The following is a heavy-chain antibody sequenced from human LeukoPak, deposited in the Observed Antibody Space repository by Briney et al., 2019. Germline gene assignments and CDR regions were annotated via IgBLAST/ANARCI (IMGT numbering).Heavy chain of an antibody. J-gene: IGHJ5*02. CDR1: GGTFSSYA. Sequence: AASVKVSCKASGGTFSSYAISWVRQAPGQGLEWMGGIIPIFGTANYAQRFQGRVTITADESTSTAYMELSSLRSEDTAVYYCARESYGSGSYYWFDPWGQGTLVTVSS. CDR3: ARESYGSGSYYWFDP. V-gene: IGHV1-69*13. CDR2: IIPIFGTA. D-gene: IGHD3-10*01.